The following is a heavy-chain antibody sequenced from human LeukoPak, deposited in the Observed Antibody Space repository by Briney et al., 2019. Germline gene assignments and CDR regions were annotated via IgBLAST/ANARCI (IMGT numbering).Heavy chain of an antibody. J-gene: IGHJ4*02. CDR1: GFTFHTYA. D-gene: IGHD7-27*01. Sequence: GRSLRLSCAASGFTFHTYAMHWVRQAPGKGLEWVAVIWSDGSNEYYADSVKGRFTISRDNSKNTLYLQMNSLRAEDTAVYYCAKKVPANWGSYFDYWGQGTLVTVSS. CDR3: AKKVPANWGSYFDY. V-gene: IGHV3-33*06. CDR2: IWSDGSNE.